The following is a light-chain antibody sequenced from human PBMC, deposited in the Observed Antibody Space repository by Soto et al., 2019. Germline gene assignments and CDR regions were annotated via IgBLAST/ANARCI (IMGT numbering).Light chain of an antibody. Sequence: AIQMTQSPSSLSASVGDRVTITCRASQGITNDLGWYQQKPGKAPKLLIYAASSLQSGVPTRFSGSGFGTDFTLTISSLQPEDFATYYCLQDYIFPYTFGQGTKLEIK. J-gene: IGKJ2*01. CDR1: QGITND. CDR2: AAS. CDR3: LQDYIFPYT. V-gene: IGKV1-6*01.